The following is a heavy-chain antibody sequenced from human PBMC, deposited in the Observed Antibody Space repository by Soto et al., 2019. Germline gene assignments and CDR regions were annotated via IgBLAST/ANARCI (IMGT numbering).Heavy chain of an antibody. CDR3: AKVCGGDCYFPEN. Sequence: EVQLLESGGGLVQPGGSLRLSCAASGFTFNTFPMSWVRQAPGKGLEWVSAISARGDSTYYADPVKGRFTISRDSSKNALYLQMNTLRAEDTAIYYCAKVCGGDCYFPENWCQGTLVTVSS. V-gene: IGHV3-23*01. J-gene: IGHJ4*02. CDR2: ISARGDST. D-gene: IGHD2-21*02. CDR1: GFTFNTFP.